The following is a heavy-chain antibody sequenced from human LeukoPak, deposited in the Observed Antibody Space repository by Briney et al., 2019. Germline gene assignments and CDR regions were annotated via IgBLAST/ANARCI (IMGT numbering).Heavy chain of an antibody. Sequence: GASVKVSCKASGGTFSSYAISWVRQAPGQGLEWMGGIIPIFGTANYAQKFQGRVTITADESTSTAYMELSSLRSEDTAVYYCARSHSITMVRGVIKRGDSWFDPWGQGTLVTVSS. V-gene: IGHV1-69*13. CDR3: ARSHSITMVRGVIKRGDSWFDP. CDR1: GGTFSSYA. J-gene: IGHJ5*02. D-gene: IGHD3-10*01. CDR2: IIPIFGTA.